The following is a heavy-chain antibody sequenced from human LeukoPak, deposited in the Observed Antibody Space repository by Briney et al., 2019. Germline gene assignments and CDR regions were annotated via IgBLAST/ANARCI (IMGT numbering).Heavy chain of an antibody. CDR1: GGSISSSNW. CDR2: IYHSGGT. Sequence: SETLSLTCAVSGGSISSSNWWSWIRQPPGKGLEWIGEIYHSGGTNYNPSLKSRVTISVDKSKTQFSLKLSSVTAADTAVYYCARKVRAEIDAFDIWGQGTMVTVSS. D-gene: IGHD3-22*01. J-gene: IGHJ3*02. V-gene: IGHV4-4*02. CDR3: ARKVRAEIDAFDI.